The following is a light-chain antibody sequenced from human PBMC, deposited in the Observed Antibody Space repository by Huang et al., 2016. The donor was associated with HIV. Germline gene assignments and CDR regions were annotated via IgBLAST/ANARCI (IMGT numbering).Light chain of an antibody. Sequence: AIQMTQSPSSLSASVGDRVTITCRASQAIRNDLGWYQHRPGTAPKLLIYAASELHSGGPLRFSGSGAGTDFTLTISSLQPEDFGTYYCLQDYSYPRTFGQGTKVKV. CDR2: AAS. V-gene: IGKV1-6*01. J-gene: IGKJ1*01. CDR1: QAIRND. CDR3: LQDYSYPRT.